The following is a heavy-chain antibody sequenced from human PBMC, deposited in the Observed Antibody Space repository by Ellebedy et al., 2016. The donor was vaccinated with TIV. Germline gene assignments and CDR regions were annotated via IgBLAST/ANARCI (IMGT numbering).Heavy chain of an antibody. D-gene: IGHD4-17*01. CDR1: GGSISSSNW. J-gene: IGHJ4*02. CDR3: ARDFYGDYLGYYFDY. V-gene: IGHV4-4*02. CDR2: IYHSGST. Sequence: MPSETLSLTCAVSGGSISSSNWWSWVRQPPGKGLEWIGEIYHSGSTNYNPSLKSRVTISVDKSKNQFSLKLSSVTAADTAVYYCARDFYGDYLGYYFDYWGQGTLVTVSS.